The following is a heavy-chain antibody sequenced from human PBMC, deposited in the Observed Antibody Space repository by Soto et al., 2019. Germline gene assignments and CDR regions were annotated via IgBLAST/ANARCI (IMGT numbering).Heavy chain of an antibody. V-gene: IGHV4-59*01. J-gene: IGHJ1*01. CDR2: IYYSGST. CDR1: GGSISSYY. Sequence: QVQLQESGPGLVKPSETLSLTCTVSGGSISSYYWSWIRQPPGKGLEWIGYIYYSGSTNYNPSLKSRVTITEDTSKNQFSLELSSVTAADTAVYYCASLVSLFGVVSTSYFQHWGQGTLVTVSS. D-gene: IGHD3-3*01. CDR3: ASLVSLFGVVSTSYFQH.